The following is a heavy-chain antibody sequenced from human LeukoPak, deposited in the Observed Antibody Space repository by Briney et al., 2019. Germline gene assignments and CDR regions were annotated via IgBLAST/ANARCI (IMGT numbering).Heavy chain of an antibody. V-gene: IGHV4-34*01. CDR1: GGSFSGYY. Sequence: PSETLSLTCAVYGGSFSGYYWSWIRQPPGKGLEWIGEINHSGSTNYNPSLKSRVTISVDTSKNQFSLKLSSVTAADTAVYYCARVNYSGSGRYYYYYMDVWGKGTTVTVSS. D-gene: IGHD3-10*01. J-gene: IGHJ6*03. CDR2: INHSGST. CDR3: ARVNYSGSGRYYYYYMDV.